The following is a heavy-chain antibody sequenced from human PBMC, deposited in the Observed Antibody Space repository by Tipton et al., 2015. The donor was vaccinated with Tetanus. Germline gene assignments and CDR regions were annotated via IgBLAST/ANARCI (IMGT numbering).Heavy chain of an antibody. Sequence: QLVQSGAEVKKPGASVTVSCKASGYTFISYGISWERQRQAPGQGLEWMGWVSAYNGHTKYAQRLQGRVTLTTDTSTSTAYMELGSLRADDTAVYYCTRDFPYGDYVGGFDYWGQGTLVTVSS. J-gene: IGHJ4*02. CDR1: GYTFISYG. CDR3: TRDFPYGDYVGGFDY. D-gene: IGHD4-17*01. CDR2: VSAYNGHT. V-gene: IGHV1-18*01.